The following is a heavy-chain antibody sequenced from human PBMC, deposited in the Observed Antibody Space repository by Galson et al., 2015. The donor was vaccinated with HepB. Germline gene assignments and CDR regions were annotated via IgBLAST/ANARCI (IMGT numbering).Heavy chain of an antibody. CDR1: GFSFSAYG. D-gene: IGHD6-19*01. CDR2: ISFDGINK. Sequence: SLRLSCAASGFSFSAYGMHWVRQAPGKGLEWVAVISFDGINKYYVDSVRDRFTISRDNSKNTLYLQMRSLRPEDTAVYYCVKDGLLWYTSGWSDYWGQGTLVTVSS. J-gene: IGHJ4*02. CDR3: VKDGLLWYTSGWSDY. V-gene: IGHV3-30*18.